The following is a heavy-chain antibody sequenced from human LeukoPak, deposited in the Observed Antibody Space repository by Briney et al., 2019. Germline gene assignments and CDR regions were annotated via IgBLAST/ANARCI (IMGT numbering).Heavy chain of an antibody. CDR2: INPSGGST. CDR3: ASSIVGATPVDY. CDR1: GYTFTCYY. Sequence: ASVKVSCKASGYTFTCYYMHWVRQAPGQGLEWMGIINPSGGSTSYAQKFQGRVTMARDTSTSTVYMELSSLRSEDTAVYYCASSIVGATPVDYWGQGTLVTVSS. D-gene: IGHD1-26*01. J-gene: IGHJ4*02. V-gene: IGHV1-46*01.